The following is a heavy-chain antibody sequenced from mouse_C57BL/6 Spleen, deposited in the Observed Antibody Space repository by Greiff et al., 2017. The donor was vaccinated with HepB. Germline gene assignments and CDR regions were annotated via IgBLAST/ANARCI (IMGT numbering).Heavy chain of an antibody. CDR2: ISYDGSN. J-gene: IGHJ3*01. Sequence: VQLQQSGPGLVKPSQSLSLTCSVTGYSITSGYYWNWIRQFPGNKLEWMGYISYDGSNNYNPSLKNRISITRDTSKNQFFLKLNSVTTEDTATYYCARENGYVFAYWGQGTLVTVSA. D-gene: IGHD2-2*01. CDR3: ARENGYVFAY. V-gene: IGHV3-6*01. CDR1: GYSITSGYY.